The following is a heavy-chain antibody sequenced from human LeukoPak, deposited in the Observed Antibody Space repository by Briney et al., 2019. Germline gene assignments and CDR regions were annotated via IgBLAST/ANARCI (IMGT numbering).Heavy chain of an antibody. Sequence: GGSLRLSCAASGFTFSSYTMNWVRQAPGKGLEWVSSISSSSSYIYYADSVKGRFTVSRDNAKNSLYLQMNSLRAEDTAVYFCASQYTSSRIFDDWGQGTLVTVSS. CDR3: ASQYTSSRIFDD. D-gene: IGHD6-13*01. V-gene: IGHV3-21*01. CDR2: ISSSSSYI. CDR1: GFTFSSYT. J-gene: IGHJ4*02.